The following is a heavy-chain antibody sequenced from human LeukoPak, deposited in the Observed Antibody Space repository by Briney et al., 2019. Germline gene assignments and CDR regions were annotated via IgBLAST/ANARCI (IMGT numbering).Heavy chain of an antibody. Sequence: GGFLRLSCAASGFTFSSYSMNWVRQAPGKGLEWVSSISSSSSYIYYADSVKGRFTISRDNAKNSLYLQMNSLRAEDTAVYYCARAGEYYYGSGSDYWGQGTLVTVSS. V-gene: IGHV3-21*01. CDR3: ARAGEYYYGSGSDY. CDR2: ISSSSSYI. D-gene: IGHD3-10*01. J-gene: IGHJ4*02. CDR1: GFTFSSYS.